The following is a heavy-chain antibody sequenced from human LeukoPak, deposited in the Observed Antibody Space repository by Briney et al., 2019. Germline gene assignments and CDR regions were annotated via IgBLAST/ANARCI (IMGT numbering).Heavy chain of an antibody. CDR1: GYTFTSYD. CDR2: MNPNSGNT. CDR3: ARGGYCSGGSCYPLSY. J-gene: IGHJ4*02. V-gene: IGHV1-8*01. Sequence: ASVKVSCKASGYTFTSYDINWVRQATGQGLEWMGWMNPNSGNTGYAQKFQGRVTMTRNTSISTAYMELSGLRSEDTAVYYCARGGYCSGGSCYPLSYWGQGTLVTISS. D-gene: IGHD2-15*01.